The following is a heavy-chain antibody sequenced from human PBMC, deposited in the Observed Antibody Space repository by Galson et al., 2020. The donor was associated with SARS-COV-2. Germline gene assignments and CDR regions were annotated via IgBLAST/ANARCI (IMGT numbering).Heavy chain of an antibody. CDR3: ARPLQYSFDD. CDR2: INPNSGDT. V-gene: IGHV1-2*02. CDR1: GYNFIAYF. D-gene: IGHD3-9*01. J-gene: IGHJ4*02. Sequence: ASVKVSCKASGYNFIAYFLHWVRQAPGQGLEWMGSINPNSGDTFYAQQFQGRVTMTRDTSISTVYMDLSRLTSDDTAVYYCARPLQYSFDDWGQGTLVTVSS.